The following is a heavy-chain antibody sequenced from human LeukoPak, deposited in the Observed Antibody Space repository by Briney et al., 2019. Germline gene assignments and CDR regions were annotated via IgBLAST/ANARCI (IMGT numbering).Heavy chain of an antibody. D-gene: IGHD1-26*01. V-gene: IGHV3-7*03. J-gene: IGHJ4*02. CDR3: APDGVSGY. CDR2: IKEDGSER. Sequence: PGGSLRLSCEGPAFTFSGHWMNWVRQTPGKGLEWVASIKEDGSERQYVDSVKGRFSISRDNTKGSLFLQLNSLRAEDTAVYYCAPDGVSGYWGQGTLVTVSS. CDR1: AFTFSGHW.